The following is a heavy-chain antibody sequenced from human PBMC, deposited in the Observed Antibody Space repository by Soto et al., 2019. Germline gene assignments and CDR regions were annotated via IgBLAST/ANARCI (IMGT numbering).Heavy chain of an antibody. CDR1: GGTFSSYA. CDR2: IIPIFGTA. J-gene: IGHJ6*02. V-gene: IGHV1-69*12. D-gene: IGHD2-21*01. CDR3: ARFNFYWSPWYYYYGMDV. Sequence: QVQLVQSGAEVKKPGSSVNVSCKASGGTFSSYAISWVRQAPGQGLEWMGGIIPIFGTANYAQKFQGRVTITADESTSTAYMEQRSVRAEDTAVYYCARFNFYWSPWYYYYGMDVWGPGTTVTVSS.